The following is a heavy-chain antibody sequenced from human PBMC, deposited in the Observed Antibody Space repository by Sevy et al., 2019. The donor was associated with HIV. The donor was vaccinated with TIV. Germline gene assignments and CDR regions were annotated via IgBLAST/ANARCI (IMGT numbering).Heavy chain of an antibody. D-gene: IGHD3-10*01. J-gene: IGHJ4*02. V-gene: IGHV3-23*01. CDR3: AKDGSYYYGSGSYKMGYFYY. Sequence: GGSLRLSCAASGFTFSSYAMSWVRQAPGKGLEWVSAISGSGGSTYYADSVKGRFTISRDNSKNTLYLQMNSLRAEDTAVYYGAKDGSYYYGSGSYKMGYFYYWGQGTLVTVSS. CDR2: ISGSGGST. CDR1: GFTFSSYA.